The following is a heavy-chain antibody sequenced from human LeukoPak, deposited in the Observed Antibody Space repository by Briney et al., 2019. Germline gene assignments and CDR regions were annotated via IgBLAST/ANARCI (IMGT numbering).Heavy chain of an antibody. V-gene: IGHV4-34*01. Sequence: SETLSLTCAVYGGSFSGYYWSWVRQPPGKGLEWIGEINHSGSTNYNPSLKSRVTISVGTSKNQFSLKLSSVTAADTAVYYCARGEFTTWYYYYMDVWGKGTTVTVSS. D-gene: IGHD3-22*01. CDR2: INHSGST. CDR3: ARGEFTTWYYYYMDV. CDR1: GGSFSGYY. J-gene: IGHJ6*03.